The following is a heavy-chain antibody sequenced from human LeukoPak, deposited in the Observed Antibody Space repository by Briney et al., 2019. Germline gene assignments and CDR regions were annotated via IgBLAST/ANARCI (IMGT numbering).Heavy chain of an antibody. CDR3: ARLIAAQYYFDY. J-gene: IGHJ4*02. Sequence: ASVKVSCKASGYTFTGYYMHWVRQAPGQGLEWMRWINPNSGGTNYAQKFQGRVTMTRDTSISTAYMELSRLRSDDTAVYYCARLIAAQYYFDYWGQGTLVTVSS. V-gene: IGHV1-2*02. CDR2: INPNSGGT. CDR1: GYTFTGYY. D-gene: IGHD6-6*01.